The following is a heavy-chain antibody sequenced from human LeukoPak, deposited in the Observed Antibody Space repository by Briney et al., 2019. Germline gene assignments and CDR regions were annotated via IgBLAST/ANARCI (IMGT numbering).Heavy chain of an antibody. V-gene: IGHV3-74*01. Sequence: SGGSLRLSCEASGFTFSSYWMHWVRQVPGKGLVWVSVINIDGSRIIYADFVKGRFTVSRDNAKNTMYLQMNSLRAEDTDVYYCERDGPYYYDMSGSYDFGGRGTRVTVSS. CDR3: ERDGPYYYDMSGSYDF. CDR1: GFTFSSYW. J-gene: IGHJ4*02. D-gene: IGHD3-22*01. CDR2: INIDGSRI.